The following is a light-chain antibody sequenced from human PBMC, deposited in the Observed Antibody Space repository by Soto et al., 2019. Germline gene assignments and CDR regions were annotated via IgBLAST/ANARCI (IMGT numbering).Light chain of an antibody. CDR2: DVS. J-gene: IGLJ2*01. CDR3: SSYTGSSTLVL. CDR1: SSDVGGYNY. V-gene: IGLV2-14*01. Sequence: QSALTQPASVSGSPGQSITISCTGTSSDVGGYNYVSWYQQYPGKAPTLMISDVSNRPSGVSNRFSGSKSGNMASLTISGLQAEDEADYYCSSYTGSSTLVLFGGGTKLTVL.